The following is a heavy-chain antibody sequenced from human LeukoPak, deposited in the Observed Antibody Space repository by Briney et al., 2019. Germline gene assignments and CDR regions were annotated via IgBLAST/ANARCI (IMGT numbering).Heavy chain of an antibody. J-gene: IGHJ2*01. V-gene: IGHV1-18*01. D-gene: IGHD2-2*01. CDR1: WFHFSSYG. CDR2: VRAYNGKT. Sequence: GSGKGSFKASWFHFSSYGINWGGPAPGKGVGGVGWVRAYNGKTNYAQKLQGRVTMTTDTSTSTAYMELRSLRSDDTAVYYCARDHGGPYPVAAAYFYWYFDLWGRGTLVTVSS. CDR3: ARDHGGPYPVAAAYFYWYFDL.